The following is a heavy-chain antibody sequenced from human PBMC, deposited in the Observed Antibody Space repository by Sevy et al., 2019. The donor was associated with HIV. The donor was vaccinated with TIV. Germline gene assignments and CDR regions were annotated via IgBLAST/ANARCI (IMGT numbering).Heavy chain of an antibody. D-gene: IGHD6-13*01. CDR3: TTASWSQEDYYNY. CDR2: IKGKIYDGTI. CDR1: GFTFSNAW. V-gene: IGHV3-15*01. J-gene: IGHJ4*02. Sequence: GGSLRLSCAASGFTFSNAWMSWVRQAPGKGLEWVGRIKGKIYDGTIDYAAPVKGRFSISRDDSKNKPYLQMNSLKTEDTAVYYCTTASWSQEDYYNYWGQGTLVTVSS.